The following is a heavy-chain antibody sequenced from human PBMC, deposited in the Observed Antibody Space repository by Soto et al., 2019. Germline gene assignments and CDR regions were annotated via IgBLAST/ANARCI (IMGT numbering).Heavy chain of an antibody. CDR1: GYSFTSYW. J-gene: IGHJ6*02. CDR3: ARFDSTFSYYYGMDV. CDR2: IYPGDSDT. Sequence: PGGSLKISCKGSGYSFTSYWIGWVRQMPGKGLEWMGIIYPGDSDTRYSPSFQGQVTISADKSISTAYLQWSSLKASDTAMYYCARFDSTFSYYYGMDVWGQGTTVTVSS. V-gene: IGHV5-51*01. D-gene: IGHD3-16*01.